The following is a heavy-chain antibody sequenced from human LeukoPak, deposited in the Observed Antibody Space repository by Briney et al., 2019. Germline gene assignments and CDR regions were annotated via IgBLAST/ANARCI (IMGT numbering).Heavy chain of an antibody. CDR2: ISSSSSYI. D-gene: IGHD3-9*01. J-gene: IGHJ4*02. CDR3: ARDRKVAPYDILTGYYPPYFDY. CDR1: GFTFSSYS. Sequence: GGSLRLSCAASGFTFSSYSMNWVRQAPGKGLEWVSSISSSSSYIYYADSVKGRFTVSRDNAKNSLYLQMNSLRAEDTAVYYCARDRKVAPYDILTGYYPPYFDYWGQGTLVTVSS. V-gene: IGHV3-21*01.